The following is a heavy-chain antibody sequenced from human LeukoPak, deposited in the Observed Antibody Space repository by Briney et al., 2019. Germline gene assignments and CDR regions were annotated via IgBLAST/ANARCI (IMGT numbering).Heavy chain of an antibody. CDR3: ARGPCWQQLVTVVSGYYYDIDV. V-gene: IGHV1-2*02. CDR1: GYTFTGYY. CDR2: INPNCSGT. J-gene: IGHJ6*03. D-gene: IGHD6-13*01. Sequence: AGVKVTRKASGYTFTGYYLHWLRPAPAQGLEWVGWINPNCSGTNYVQKYQSRGTVTRGTSISTAYMELSRLRSDDKAVYYCARGPCWQQLVTVVSGYYYDIDVWGKGTTVTVSS.